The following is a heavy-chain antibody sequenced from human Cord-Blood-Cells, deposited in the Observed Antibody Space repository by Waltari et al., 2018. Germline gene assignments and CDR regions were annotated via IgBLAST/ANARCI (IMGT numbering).Heavy chain of an antibody. J-gene: IGHJ4*02. CDR2: IYSGGSK. CDR1: VFSVGSNY. CDR3: AKDGSHRGYFDY. V-gene: IGHV3-53*01. D-gene: IGHD1-26*01. Sequence: EVQLVESGGGLIQPGGSVRLSCAASVFSVGSNYMSWVRQAPGKGLGWVSVIYSGGSKYYADSVKGRFTISRDNSKNTLYLQMNSLRAEDTAVYYCAKDGSHRGYFDYWGQGTLVTVSS.